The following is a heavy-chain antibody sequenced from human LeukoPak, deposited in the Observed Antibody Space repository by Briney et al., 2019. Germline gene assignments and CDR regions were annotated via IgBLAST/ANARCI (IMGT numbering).Heavy chain of an antibody. CDR1: DASVSSGSYY. CDR3: ARAGSGYSFDI. Sequence: SETLSLTCNVSDASVSSGSYYWSWIRQPPGKELEWIGYIYYSGSTSYNPSLKSRVTISVDTSKNQFSLKLSSVPAADTAVYYCARAGSGYSFDIWGQGTMVTVSS. CDR2: IYYSGST. J-gene: IGHJ3*02. D-gene: IGHD3-22*01. V-gene: IGHV4-61*01.